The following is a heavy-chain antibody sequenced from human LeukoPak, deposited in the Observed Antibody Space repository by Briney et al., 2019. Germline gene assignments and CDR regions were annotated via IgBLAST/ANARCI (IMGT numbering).Heavy chain of an antibody. CDR2: IIPIFGTA. V-gene: IGHV1-69*13. D-gene: IGHD6-13*01. J-gene: IGHJ5*02. CDR3: ARGYSSTINWFDP. CDR1: GGTFSSYA. Sequence: ASVKVSCKASGGTFSSYAISWVRQAPGQGLEWMGGIIPIFGTANYAQKFQGRVTITADESASTAYMELSSLRSEDTAVYYCARGYSSTINWFDPWGQGTLVTVSS.